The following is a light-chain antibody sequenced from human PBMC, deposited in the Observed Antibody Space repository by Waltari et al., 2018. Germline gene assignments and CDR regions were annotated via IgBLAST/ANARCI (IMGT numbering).Light chain of an antibody. J-gene: IGLJ2*01. CDR1: RSDVGGYNF. CDR3: SSYAGNYVA. CDR2: DVT. V-gene: IGLV2-11*01. Sequence: QSALTQPRSVSGSPGQSVTIPCTGTRSDVGGYNFVSWYQQHSGTAPKLIISDVTKRPAGVPDRFSGSKSGNTASLTISGLQAEDEADYYCSSYAGNYVAFGGGTKLTVL.